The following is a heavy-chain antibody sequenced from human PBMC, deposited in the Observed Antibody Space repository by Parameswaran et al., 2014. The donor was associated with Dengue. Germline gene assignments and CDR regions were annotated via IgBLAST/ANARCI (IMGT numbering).Heavy chain of an antibody. CDR3: AREYYGSGSHMAHLIPFYYYGMDV. CDR2: ISYDGSNK. V-gene: IGHV3-30*04. D-gene: IGHD3-10*01. J-gene: IGHJ6*02. Sequence: RQAPGKGLEWVAVISYDGSNKYYADSVKGRFTISRDNSKNTLYLQMNSLRAEDTAVYYCAREYYGSGSHMAHLIPFYYYGMDVWGQGTTVTVSS.